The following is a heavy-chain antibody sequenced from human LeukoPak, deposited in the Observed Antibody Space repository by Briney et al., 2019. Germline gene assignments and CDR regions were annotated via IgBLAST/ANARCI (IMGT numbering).Heavy chain of an antibody. V-gene: IGHV3-21*01. CDR3: ARSHIVVVPAAPMDYYYMDV. CDR2: ISSSSSYI. D-gene: IGHD2-2*01. J-gene: IGHJ6*03. Sequence: GGSLRLSCAASGFTFSSYSMNWVRQAPGKGLEWVSSISSSSSYIYYADSVKGRFTISRDNAKNSLYLQMNSLRAEDTAVYYCARSHIVVVPAAPMDYYYMDVWGKGTTVTVSS. CDR1: GFTFSSYS.